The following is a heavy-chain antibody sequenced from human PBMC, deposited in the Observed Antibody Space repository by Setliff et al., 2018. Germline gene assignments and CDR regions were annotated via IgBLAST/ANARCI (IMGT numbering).Heavy chain of an antibody. CDR1: GFTFNYYP. V-gene: IGHV3-23*01. Sequence: PGGSLRLSCAASGFTFNYYPMTWVRQAPGKGLEWVSTIGGGGDTHYADSVKGRFTISRDNSENMLYLQMDSLRAEDTALYYCAKYGAMGAARRFDPWGQGTLVTVSS. D-gene: IGHD2-15*01. CDR2: IGGGGDT. J-gene: IGHJ5*02. CDR3: AKYGAMGAARRFDP.